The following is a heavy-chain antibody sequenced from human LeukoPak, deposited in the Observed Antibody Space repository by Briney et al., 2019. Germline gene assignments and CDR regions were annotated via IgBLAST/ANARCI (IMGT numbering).Heavy chain of an antibody. D-gene: IGHD6-13*01. Sequence: SETLSLTCTVSGGSISSYYWSWIRQPPGKGLEWIGYIYYSGSTNYNPSLKSRVTISVDTSKNQFSLKLSSVTAADTAVYYCARFVGSSWLAFDIWGQGTMVTVSS. CDR1: GGSISSYY. J-gene: IGHJ3*02. CDR2: IYYSGST. V-gene: IGHV4-59*12. CDR3: ARFVGSSWLAFDI.